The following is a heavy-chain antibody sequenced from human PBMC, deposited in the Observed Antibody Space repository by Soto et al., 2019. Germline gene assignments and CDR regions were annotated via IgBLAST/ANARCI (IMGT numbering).Heavy chain of an antibody. CDR1: GFTFSSYE. Sequence: EVQLLESGGGLVQPGGSLRLSCAASGFTFSSYEMNWVRQAPGKGLEWVSYISSSGSTIYYADSVKGRFTISRDNAKNSLYLQMNSLRAEDTAVYYCARLPLGYCSSTSCYTQNWFDPWGQGTLVTVSS. V-gene: IGHV3-48*03. D-gene: IGHD2-2*02. CDR2: ISSSGSTI. CDR3: ARLPLGYCSSTSCYTQNWFDP. J-gene: IGHJ5*02.